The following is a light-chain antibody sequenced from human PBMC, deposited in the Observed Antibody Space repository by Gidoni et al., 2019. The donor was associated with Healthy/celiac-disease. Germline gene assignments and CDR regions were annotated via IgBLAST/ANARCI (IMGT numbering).Light chain of an antibody. CDR1: QSISSY. J-gene: IGKJ4*01. CDR3: QQRRTWPLT. V-gene: IGKV3-11*01. CDR2: DAS. Sequence: IVLTQSPATLSLSPGERATLSCRASQSISSYLAWYQQKPGQAPRLLIYDASNRATGIPARFSGSGSGTDFTLTISSLEPEDFAVYYCQQRRTWPLTFGGGTKVEIK.